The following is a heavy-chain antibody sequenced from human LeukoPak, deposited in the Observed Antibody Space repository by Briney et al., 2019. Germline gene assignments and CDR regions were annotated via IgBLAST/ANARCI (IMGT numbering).Heavy chain of an antibody. CDR1: GYTFTSYD. V-gene: IGHV1-8*01. D-gene: IGHD2-8*01. CDR3: ARGYCTNGVCYPPTY. CDR2: MNPNSGNT. J-gene: IGHJ4*02. Sequence: ASVKVSCKASGYTFTSYDINWVRQATGQGLEWMGWMNPNSGNTGYAQKFQGRVTMTRNTSISTAYMEPSSLRSEDTAVYYCARGYCTNGVCYPPTYWGQGTLVTVSS.